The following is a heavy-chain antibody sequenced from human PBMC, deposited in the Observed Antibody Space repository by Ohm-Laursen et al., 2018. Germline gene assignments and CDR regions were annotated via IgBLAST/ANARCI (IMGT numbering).Heavy chain of an antibody. CDR3: ARDEGSGWPKYGMDV. D-gene: IGHD6-19*01. Sequence: SLRLSCTASGFTFSSYSMNWVRQAPGKGLEWVSSISSSSSYIYYADSVKGRFTISRDNAKNSLYLQMNSLRAEDTAVYYCARDEGSGWPKYGMDVWGQGTTVTVSS. V-gene: IGHV3-21*01. CDR1: GFTFSSYS. CDR2: ISSSSSYI. J-gene: IGHJ6*02.